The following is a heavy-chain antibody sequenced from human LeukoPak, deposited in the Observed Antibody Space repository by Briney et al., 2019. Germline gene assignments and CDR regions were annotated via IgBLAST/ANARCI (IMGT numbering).Heavy chain of an antibody. CDR1: GFTFSNDA. D-gene: IGHD4-23*01. V-gene: IGHV3-30*04. Sequence: GGSLRLSCAASGFTFSNDAMHWVRQAPGKGLEWVTIISYDGTKKYYADSVKGRFTISRDNSKNTLYLQMNSLISEDTAVYYCARDMGGNSGFDYWGQGTLVTVSS. CDR2: ISYDGTKK. J-gene: IGHJ4*02. CDR3: ARDMGGNSGFDY.